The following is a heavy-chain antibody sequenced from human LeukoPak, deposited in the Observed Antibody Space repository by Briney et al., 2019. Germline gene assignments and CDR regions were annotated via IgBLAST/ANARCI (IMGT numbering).Heavy chain of an antibody. Sequence: GGSLGLSCEASGFTFSSYSMNWVRQAPGKGLEWISYISTSTTTIYYANSVKGRFTISRDNAKNSLYLQMNSLRAEDTAVYYCARDPSSGYAFDIWGQGTMVTVSS. V-gene: IGHV3-48*01. CDR3: ARDPSSGYAFDI. CDR2: ISTSTTTI. CDR1: GFTFSSYS. D-gene: IGHD3-22*01. J-gene: IGHJ3*02.